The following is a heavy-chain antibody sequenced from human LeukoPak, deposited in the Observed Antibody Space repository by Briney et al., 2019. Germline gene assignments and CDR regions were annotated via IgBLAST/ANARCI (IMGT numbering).Heavy chain of an antibody. J-gene: IGHJ3*02. CDR2: INHSGST. CDR1: GGSFSGYY. Sequence: SETLSLTCAVYGGSFSGYYWSWIRQPPGKGLEWIGEINHSGSTNYNPSLKSRVTISVDTSKNQFSLKLSSVTAADTAVYYCASDGHFVRVRDDAFDIWGQGTMVTVSS. D-gene: IGHD2-8*01. V-gene: IGHV4-34*01. CDR3: ASDGHFVRVRDDAFDI.